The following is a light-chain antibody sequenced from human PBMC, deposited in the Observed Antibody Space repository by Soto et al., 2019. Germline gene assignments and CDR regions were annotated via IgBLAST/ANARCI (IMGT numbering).Light chain of an antibody. Sequence: QSVLTQPPSVSGAPGQRVTISCTGGSSNIGAGHDVHWYQQLPGSAPKLLIYGSRNRPSGVPDRFSGSRSGTSASLAITGLQAEDEADYYCQSYDSSLSAHYVFGTGTKVTVL. J-gene: IGLJ1*01. CDR1: SSNIGAGHD. V-gene: IGLV1-40*01. CDR2: GSR. CDR3: QSYDSSLSAHYV.